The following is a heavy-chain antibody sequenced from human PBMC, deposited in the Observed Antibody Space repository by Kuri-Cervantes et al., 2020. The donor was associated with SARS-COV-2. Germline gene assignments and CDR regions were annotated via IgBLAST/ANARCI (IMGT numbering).Heavy chain of an antibody. CDR3: ARDMGAIVLVRRDWFDP. J-gene: IGHJ5*02. V-gene: IGHV3-30*04. D-gene: IGHD2-8*01. CDR1: GFTFSGYA. CDR2: VSYDGRDN. Sequence: GGSLRLSCATSGFTFSGYAMHWVRQAPGKGPEWVAVVSYDGRDNDYADSVKGRFTISRDNSKNTLYLQMNSLRVEDTAVYYCARDMGAIVLVRRDWFDPWGPGTLVTVSS.